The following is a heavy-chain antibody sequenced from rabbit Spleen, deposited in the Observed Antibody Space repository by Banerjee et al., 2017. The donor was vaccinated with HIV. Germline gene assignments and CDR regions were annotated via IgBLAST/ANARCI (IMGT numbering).Heavy chain of an antibody. Sequence: QSLEESGGDLVKPGASLTLTCTASGFSFSSSYYMCWVRQAPGKGLEWIACIYSGSNWYYVSWAKGRFTISKTSSTTVTLQMTSLTAADTATYFCATSDINYWLFGLWGPGTLVTVS. V-gene: IGHV1S40*01. CDR2: IYSGSNW. CDR3: ATSDINYWLFGL. J-gene: IGHJ4*01. CDR1: GFSFSSSYY. D-gene: IGHD3-1*01.